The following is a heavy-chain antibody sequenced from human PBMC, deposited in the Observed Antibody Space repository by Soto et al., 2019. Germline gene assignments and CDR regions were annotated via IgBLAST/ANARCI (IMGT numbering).Heavy chain of an antibody. CDR2: ISGSGGST. Sequence: EVQLLESGGGLVQPGGSLRLSCAASGFTFSSYAMSWVRQAPGKGLEWVSAISGSGGSTYYADSVKGRFTISRDNSKKPLYLQMNSLRAEDTAVYYCAKFPVRPAASPDYFDYWGQGTLVTVSS. J-gene: IGHJ4*02. CDR3: AKFPVRPAASPDYFDY. D-gene: IGHD2-2*01. CDR1: GFTFSSYA. V-gene: IGHV3-23*01.